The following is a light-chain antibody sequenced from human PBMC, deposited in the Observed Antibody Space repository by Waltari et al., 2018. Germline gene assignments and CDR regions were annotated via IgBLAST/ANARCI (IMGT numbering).Light chain of an antibody. J-gene: IGKJ4*01. Sequence: EVVLTQSPATLSLSPGERATLSCRASQSVYNFLAWYQQEPGQAPRLLIYEASQRATGIPARFSGSGAGTDFTLTISSLEPEDAAVYYCQQRANWPPLTFGGGTKVEIK. CDR2: EAS. CDR1: QSVYNF. V-gene: IGKV3-11*01. CDR3: QQRANWPPLT.